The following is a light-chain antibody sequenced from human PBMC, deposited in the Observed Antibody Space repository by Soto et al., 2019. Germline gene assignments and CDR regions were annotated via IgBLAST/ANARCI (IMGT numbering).Light chain of an antibody. CDR2: RVD. CDR3: SSYTSSSTVVSGSIVI. Sequence: QSALTQPASVSGSPGQSITISCTGTISDVGGYDYVSWYQQHPGKAPKLMMYRVDNRPSGASDRFSGSKSGNTASLTISGHQAEDEAEYYCSSYTSSSTVVSGSIVIFGGGTKLTVL. V-gene: IGLV2-14*01. CDR1: ISDVGGYDY. J-gene: IGLJ2*01.